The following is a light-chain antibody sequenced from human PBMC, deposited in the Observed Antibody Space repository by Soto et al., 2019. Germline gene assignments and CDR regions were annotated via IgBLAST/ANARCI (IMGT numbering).Light chain of an antibody. CDR1: QSVSSN. J-gene: IGKJ2*01. V-gene: IGKV3-15*01. CDR2: GAS. CDR3: QQYNNWPPYT. Sequence: EILMTQSPATLSVSPGERATLSCRASQSVSSNLAWYQQKPGQAPRLLIYGASTRATGIPVRFSGSGSGKDFTLTISSLQSEDFGVYFCQQYNNWPPYTFGQGTNLELK.